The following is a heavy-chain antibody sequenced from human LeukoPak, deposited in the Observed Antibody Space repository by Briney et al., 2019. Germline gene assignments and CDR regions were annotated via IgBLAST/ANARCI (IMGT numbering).Heavy chain of an antibody. CDR2: IRYDGSNK. Sequence: GGSLRLSCAASGFTFSSYGMHWVRQAPGKGLEWVAFIRYDGSNKYYADSVKGRFTISRDNSKNTLYLQMNSLRAEDTAVYYCAKDPAYYYDSSGYGMYWGQGTLVTVSS. J-gene: IGHJ4*02. D-gene: IGHD3-22*01. CDR3: AKDPAYYYDSSGYGMY. V-gene: IGHV3-30*02. CDR1: GFTFSSYG.